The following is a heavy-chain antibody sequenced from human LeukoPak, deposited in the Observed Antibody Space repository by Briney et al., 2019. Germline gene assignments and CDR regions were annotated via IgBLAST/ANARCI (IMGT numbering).Heavy chain of an antibody. CDR1: GGSFSGYY. V-gene: IGHV4-34*01. J-gene: IGHJ5*02. D-gene: IGHD6-19*01. CDR2: INHSGST. Sequence: SETLSLTCAAYGGSFSGYYWSWVRQPPGKGLEWIGEINHSGSTTYNPTLNSRITISVDTSKNQFPLKLSSVTAADTAVYYSARGLGIAVAGTGNWFDPWGQGTLVTVSS. CDR3: ARGLGIAVAGTGNWFDP.